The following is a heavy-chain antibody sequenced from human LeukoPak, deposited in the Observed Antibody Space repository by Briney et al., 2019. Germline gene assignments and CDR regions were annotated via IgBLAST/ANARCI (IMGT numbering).Heavy chain of an antibody. CDR3: ARVGADGSGFLFDY. CDR1: GFTLSSYA. CDR2: INHSGST. Sequence: LRLSCAASGFTLSSYAISWIRQPPGKGLEWIGEINHSGSTNYNPSLKSRVTISVDTSKNQFSLKLSSVTAADTAVYYCARVGADGSGFLFDYWGQGTLVTVSS. V-gene: IGHV4-34*01. D-gene: IGHD3-10*01. J-gene: IGHJ4*02.